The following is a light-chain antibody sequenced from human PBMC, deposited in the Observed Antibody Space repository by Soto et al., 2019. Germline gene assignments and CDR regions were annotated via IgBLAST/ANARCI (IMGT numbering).Light chain of an antibody. CDR2: GAS. Sequence: EIVLTQSPAPLSVSPGKRVTLSCRAIQSVNSNLAWYQQKPGQSPRLLIYGASSRATGIPDRFSCSGSGTDFTLTISRREPEDFAVYYCQQYGSSPETFGQGTKVDIK. CDR1: QSVNSN. V-gene: IGKV3-20*01. J-gene: IGKJ1*01. CDR3: QQYGSSPET.